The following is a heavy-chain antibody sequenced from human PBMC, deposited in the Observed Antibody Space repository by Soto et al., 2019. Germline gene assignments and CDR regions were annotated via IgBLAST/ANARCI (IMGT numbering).Heavy chain of an antibody. CDR1: GFTFSSYA. V-gene: IGHV3-23*01. J-gene: IGHJ4*02. CDR3: AKNGGKPIVGATTHFDY. Sequence: LRLSCAASGFTFSSYAMSWVRQAPGKGLEWVSAISGSGGSTYYADSVKGRFTISRDNSKNTLYLQMNSLRAEDTAVYYCAKNGGKPIVGATTHFDYWGQGTLVTVSS. D-gene: IGHD1-26*01. CDR2: ISGSGGST.